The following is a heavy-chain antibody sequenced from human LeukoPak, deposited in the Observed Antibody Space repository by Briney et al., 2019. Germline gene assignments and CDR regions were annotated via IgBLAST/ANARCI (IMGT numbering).Heavy chain of an antibody. V-gene: IGHV3-15*01. J-gene: IGHJ4*02. CDR3: TTLMYYPDKMGYFDY. CDR1: GFAFSNAW. Sequence: GGSLRLSCAASGFAFSNAWMSWVRQAPGKGLEWVGRIKSKTDGGTTDYAAPVKGRFSISRDDSKNTLYLQMNSLKTEDTAVYYCTTLMYYPDKMGYFDYWGQGTLVTVSS. D-gene: IGHD3-22*01. CDR2: IKSKTDGGTT.